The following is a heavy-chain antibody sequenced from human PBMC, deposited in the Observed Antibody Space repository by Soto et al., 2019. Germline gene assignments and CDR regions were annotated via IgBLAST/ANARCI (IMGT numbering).Heavy chain of an antibody. V-gene: IGHV3-9*01. J-gene: IGHJ6*02. D-gene: IGHD7-27*01. CDR1: GFAFDDYA. CDR3: AKDVTGAPTYHGMDV. Sequence: TGGSLRLSCVASGFAFDDYAMHWVRLIPGKGLEWVSGLSLHSVDTAYAESVGGRFVISRDNAANSLFLQMDSLRPEDTALYYCAKDVTGAPTYHGMDVWGHGTTVTVSS. CDR2: LSLHSVDT.